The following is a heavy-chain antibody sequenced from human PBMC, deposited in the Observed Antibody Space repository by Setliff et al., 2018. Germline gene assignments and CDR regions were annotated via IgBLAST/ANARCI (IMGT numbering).Heavy chain of an antibody. V-gene: IGHV3-23*01. D-gene: IGHD1-7*01. CDR1: GFTFSSHT. CDR3: AKPQVELRWGFES. J-gene: IGHJ4*02. CDR2: ISGNSGST. Sequence: GGSLRLSCAASGFTFSSHTMNWVRQAPGKGLQWVSGISGNSGSTYYAASVKGRFTISRDNSKNTLFLHMTSLRAEDTAVYYCAKPQVELRWGFESWGQGTPVTVSS.